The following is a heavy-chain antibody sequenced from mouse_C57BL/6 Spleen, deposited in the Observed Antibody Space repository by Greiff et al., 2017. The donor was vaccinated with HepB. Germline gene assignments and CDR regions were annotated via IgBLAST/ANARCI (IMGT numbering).Heavy chain of an antibody. Sequence: VQLKESGGDLVKPGGSLKLSCAASGFTFSSYGMSWVRQTPDKRLEWVATISSGGSYTYYPDSVKGRFTISRDNAKNTLYLQMSSLKSEDTAMYYCARPDFYFDYWGQGTTLTVSS. V-gene: IGHV5-6*01. CDR1: GFTFSSYG. CDR2: ISSGGSYT. CDR3: ARPDFYFDY. J-gene: IGHJ2*01.